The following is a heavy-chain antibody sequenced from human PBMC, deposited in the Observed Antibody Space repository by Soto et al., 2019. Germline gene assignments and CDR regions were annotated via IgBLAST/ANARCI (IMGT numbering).Heavy chain of an antibody. CDR2: INAGNGNT. J-gene: IGHJ4*02. CDR1: GYTFTNYA. D-gene: IGHD2-2*01. CDR3: ARGRAIASNPALSY. V-gene: IGHV1-3*01. Sequence: GASVKVSCKASGYTFTNYAMHWVRQAPGQRLEWMGWINAGNGNTKYSQKFQGRVTITRNTSASTAYMKLSSLRSEDTAVYYCARGRAIASNPALSYWGQGTLVTVSS.